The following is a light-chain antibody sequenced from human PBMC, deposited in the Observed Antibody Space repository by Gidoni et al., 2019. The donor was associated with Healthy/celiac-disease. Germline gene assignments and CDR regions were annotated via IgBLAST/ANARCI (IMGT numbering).Light chain of an antibody. CDR1: SSNSGADYD. J-gene: IGLJ3*02. CDR2: GNS. V-gene: IGLV1-40*01. Sequence: QSVLTQPPSVSGAPGQRVTISCTGISSNSGADYDVHWYQQLPGTAPRLLIYGNSNRPSGVPDRFSGSKSGTSASLAITGLQAEDEADYYCQSYDSSLSGSVFGGGTKLTVL. CDR3: QSYDSSLSGSV.